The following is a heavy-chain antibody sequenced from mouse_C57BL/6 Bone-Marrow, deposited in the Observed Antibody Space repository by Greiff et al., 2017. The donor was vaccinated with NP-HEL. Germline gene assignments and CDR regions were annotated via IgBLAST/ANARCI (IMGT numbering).Heavy chain of an antibody. CDR1: GFTFSNYW. D-gene: IGHD1-1*01. CDR2: IRLKSDNYAT. CDR3: LNKFITTVPPYYYAMDY. J-gene: IGHJ4*01. Sequence: DVKLQESGGGLVQPGGSMKLSCVASGFTFSNYWMNWVRQSPEKGLEWVAQIRLKSDNYATHYAESVKGRFTISRDDSKSSVYLQMNHLRAEDTGIYYCLNKFITTVPPYYYAMDYWGQGTSVTVSS. V-gene: IGHV6-3*01.